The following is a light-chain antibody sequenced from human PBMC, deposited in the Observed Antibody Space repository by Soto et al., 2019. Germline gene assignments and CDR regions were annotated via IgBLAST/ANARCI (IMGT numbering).Light chain of an antibody. CDR2: WAS. V-gene: IGKV4-1*01. J-gene: IGKJ2*01. CDR3: QQYYSLPYT. CDR1: QSVLYSSNNKNH. Sequence: DIVMTQSPDSLAVSLGERATFNCMSSQSVLYSSNNKNHLAWYQQKPGQPPKLLIYWASTRESGVPDRFSGSESGTDFTLTISSLQAEDVAVYYCQQYYSLPYTFGQGTKLEIK.